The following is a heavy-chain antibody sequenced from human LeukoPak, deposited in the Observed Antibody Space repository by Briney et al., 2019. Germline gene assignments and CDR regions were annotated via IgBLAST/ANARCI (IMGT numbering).Heavy chain of an antibody. D-gene: IGHD3-10*01. J-gene: IGHJ6*03. Sequence: GASVKVSCKASGGTFSSYAISWVRQAPGQGLEWMGGIIPIFGTANYAQKFQGRVTITTGESTSTAYMELSSLRSEDTAVYYCARGQRGYYYYMDVWGKGTTVTVSS. V-gene: IGHV1-69*05. CDR2: IIPIFGTA. CDR3: ARGQRGYYYYMDV. CDR1: GGTFSSYA.